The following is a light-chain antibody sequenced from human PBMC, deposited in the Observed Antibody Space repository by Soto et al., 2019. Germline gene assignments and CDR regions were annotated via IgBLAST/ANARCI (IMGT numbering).Light chain of an antibody. Sequence: EIVMTQSPDTLSVSPGERATLSCRASQSISSNLAWYQQKPGQAPRLVIFGASTRATGIPARFSGSGSGTDFTLTISSLEPEDFAVYYCQQRGEWPPGATFGQGTRLEIK. V-gene: IGKV3-11*01. CDR3: QQRGEWPPGAT. CDR2: GAS. CDR1: QSISSN. J-gene: IGKJ5*01.